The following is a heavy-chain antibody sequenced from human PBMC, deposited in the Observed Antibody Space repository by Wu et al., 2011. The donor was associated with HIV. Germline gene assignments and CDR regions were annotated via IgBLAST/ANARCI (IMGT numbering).Heavy chain of an antibody. CDR3: ARGSVNWALFDY. CDR1: GGPFSNYA. D-gene: IGHD7-27*01. V-gene: IGHV1-69*15. CDR2: ITPVLNTV. Sequence: QVQLVQSGAEVKKPGSSVKVSCKPSGGPFSNYAMSWLRQAPGQGLEWMGRITPVLNTVDYAQKFQSRVTITADESTSTVYVELRGLRSEDTAVYYCARGSVNWALFDYWGQGNPSHRLL. J-gene: IGHJ4*02.